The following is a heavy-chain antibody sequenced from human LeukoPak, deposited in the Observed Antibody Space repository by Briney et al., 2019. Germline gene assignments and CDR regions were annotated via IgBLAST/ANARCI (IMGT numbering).Heavy chain of an antibody. CDR3: SRVVGECSSTSCYGGYAFDI. CDR1: GYTFTAYY. V-gene: IGHV1-2*06. CDR2: INPNSGGT. J-gene: IGHJ3*02. Sequence: ASVKISCKVSGYTFTAYYMHWVRQAPGQGLEWMGRINPNSGGTNYAQKFQGRVTMTRDTSISTAYMDLSRLRSDDTAVYYCSRVVGECSSTSCYGGYAFDIWGQGTMVTVSS. D-gene: IGHD2-2*01.